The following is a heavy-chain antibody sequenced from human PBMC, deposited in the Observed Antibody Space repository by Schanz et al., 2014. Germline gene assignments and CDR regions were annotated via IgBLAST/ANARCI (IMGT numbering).Heavy chain of an antibody. D-gene: IGHD3-10*01. CDR3: ARAKRFGDMDV. J-gene: IGHJ6*02. Sequence: QVQLIQSGAEVKKPGASVKVSCTASGYTFTSYDINWVRQAPGQGLEWLGWMNPNSGNPGFAQKFRGRVTMTRNTSTSTAYMELRNLRSDDTAVYYCARAKRFGDMDVWGQGTTVTVSS. V-gene: IGHV1-8*01. CDR1: GYTFTSYD. CDR2: MNPNSGNP.